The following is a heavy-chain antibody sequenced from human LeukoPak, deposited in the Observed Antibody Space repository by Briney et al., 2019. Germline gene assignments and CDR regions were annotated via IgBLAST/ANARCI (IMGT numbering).Heavy chain of an antibody. V-gene: IGHV3-30*03. CDR1: GFTFSSYG. Sequence: PGGSLRLSCAASGFTFSSYGMHWVRQAPGKGLEWVAVISYDGSNKYYADSVKGRFTISRDNSKNTLYLQMNSLRAEDTAVYYCAYFSGITMIVVSDYFDYWGQGTLVTVSS. CDR2: ISYDGSNK. J-gene: IGHJ4*02. CDR3: AYFSGITMIVVSDYFDY. D-gene: IGHD3-22*01.